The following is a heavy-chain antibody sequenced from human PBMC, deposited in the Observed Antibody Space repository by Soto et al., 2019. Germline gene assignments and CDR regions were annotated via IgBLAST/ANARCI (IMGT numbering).Heavy chain of an antibody. CDR2: IDPSDSYT. J-gene: IGHJ4*02. D-gene: IGHD6-6*01. CDR1: GYSFTRDW. V-gene: IGHV5-10-1*01. Sequence: RGESLKLSRQCSGYSFTRDWISWVRQMPWKGLEWMGRIDPSDSYTNYSPSFQGRFTISRDNSKNTLDRQMNSLRAEDTAVYYCAKPYSSSAGDYWGQGTLVTVSS. CDR3: AKPYSSSAGDY.